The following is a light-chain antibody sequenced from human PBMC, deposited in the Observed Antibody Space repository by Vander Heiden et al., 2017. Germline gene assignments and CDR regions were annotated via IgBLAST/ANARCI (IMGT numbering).Light chain of an antibody. Sequence: SSDLTQPPSVSVSPGQTASISCSVDKLGAKNACWYQQKPGHSPVLVIYQDRKRPSGIPERFSGSNSGNTATLTISGTQAMDEADYYCQAWDISTVVFGGGTKLTVL. V-gene: IGLV3-1*01. CDR2: QDR. J-gene: IGLJ2*01. CDR3: QAWDISTVV. CDR1: KLGAKN.